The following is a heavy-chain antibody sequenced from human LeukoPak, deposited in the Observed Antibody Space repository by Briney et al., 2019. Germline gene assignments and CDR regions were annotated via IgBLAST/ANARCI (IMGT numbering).Heavy chain of an antibody. V-gene: IGHV1-18*01. Sequence: ASVKVSCKASGYTFTSYGISWVRQAPGQGLEWMGWISAYNGNTNYAQKLQGRVTMTADTSTSTAYMELRSLRSDDTAVYYCARDTGYCSGGSCYSNYWGQGTLVTVSS. CDR1: GYTFTSYG. CDR3: ARDTGYCSGGSCYSNY. J-gene: IGHJ4*02. D-gene: IGHD2-15*01. CDR2: ISAYNGNT.